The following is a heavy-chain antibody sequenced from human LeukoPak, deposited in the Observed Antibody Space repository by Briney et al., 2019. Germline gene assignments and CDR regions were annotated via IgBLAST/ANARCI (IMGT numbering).Heavy chain of an antibody. J-gene: IGHJ3*02. Sequence: SETLSLTCTVSGGSISNYYWSWIRQPPGKGLEWIGYIYYSGNTNYNPSLKSRVTISVDTSKNQFSLKLSSVTAADTAVYYCAREPFIGTFDIWGQGTMVTVSS. CDR2: IYYSGNT. V-gene: IGHV4-59*12. CDR3: AREPFIGTFDI. D-gene: IGHD1-26*01. CDR1: GGSISNYY.